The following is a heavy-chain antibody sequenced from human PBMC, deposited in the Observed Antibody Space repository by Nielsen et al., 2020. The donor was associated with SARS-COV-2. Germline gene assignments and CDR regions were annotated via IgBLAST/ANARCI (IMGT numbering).Heavy chain of an antibody. D-gene: IGHD3-3*01. V-gene: IGHV1-2*06. J-gene: IGHJ6*02. CDR2: INPNSGGT. CDR3: ARDRGDYDFWSGTYHYYYGMDV. Sequence: WVRQAPGQGLEWMGRINPNSGGTNYAQKFQGRVTMTRDTSISTAYMELSSLRSEDTAVYYCARDRGDYDFWSGTYHYYYGMDVWGQGTTVTVSS.